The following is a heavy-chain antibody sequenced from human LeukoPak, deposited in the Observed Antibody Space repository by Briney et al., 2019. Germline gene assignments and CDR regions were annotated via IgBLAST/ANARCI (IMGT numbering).Heavy chain of an antibody. CDR3: VRGRLPFDY. CDR2: INHSGST. V-gene: IGHV4-34*01. J-gene: IGHJ4*02. CDR1: GGSFSGYY. Sequence: PSETLSLTCAVYGGSFSGYYWSWIRQPPGKGLEWIGEINHSGSTNYNPSLKSRVTISVDTSKNQFSLKLSSVTAADTAVYYCVRGRLPFDYWGQGTLVTVSS. D-gene: IGHD2-15*01.